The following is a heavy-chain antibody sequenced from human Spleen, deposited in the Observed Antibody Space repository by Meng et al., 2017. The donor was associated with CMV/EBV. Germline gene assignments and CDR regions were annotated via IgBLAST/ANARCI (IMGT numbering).Heavy chain of an antibody. V-gene: IGHV3-30*02. CDR3: AKDRASFALMVYATDYLDY. D-gene: IGHD2-8*01. CDR1: GFTFSSFG. Sequence: GESLKISCAASGFTFSSFGMHWVRQAPGKGLEWVAFIRYDGTNKFYADSVKGRFTISRDNSRNTLYLQMNSLRPEDTAMYYCAKDRASFALMVYATDYLDYWDQGTLVTVSS. CDR2: IRYDGTNK. J-gene: IGHJ4*02.